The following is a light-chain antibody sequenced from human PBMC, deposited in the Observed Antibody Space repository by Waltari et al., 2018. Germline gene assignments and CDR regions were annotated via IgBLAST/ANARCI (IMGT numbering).Light chain of an antibody. CDR3: QMYVRLPVT. CDR1: QSVGRS. J-gene: IGKJ1*01. V-gene: IGKV3-20*01. Sequence: RRASQSVGRSLAWYQRKPGQAPRLLIYDTSNRATGIPERFSGSGSGTDFSLTISRLEPEDFAVYYCQMYVRLPVTFGQGTKVEIK. CDR2: DTS.